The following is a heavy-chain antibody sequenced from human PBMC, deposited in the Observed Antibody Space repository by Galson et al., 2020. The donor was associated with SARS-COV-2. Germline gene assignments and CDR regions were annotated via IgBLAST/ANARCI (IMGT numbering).Heavy chain of an antibody. V-gene: IGHV3-21*01. CDR1: GFTFSSYS. J-gene: IGHJ6*02. CDR3: VGLYSGYARAYYYCGMDV. CDR2: ISSSSSYI. D-gene: IGHD5-12*01. Sequence: NSGGSLRLSCAASGFTFSSYSMNWVRQAPGKGLEWVSSISSSSSYIYYADSVKGRFTISRDNAKNSLYLQMNSLRAEDTAVYYCVGLYSGYARAYYYCGMDVWGQGTTVTVSS.